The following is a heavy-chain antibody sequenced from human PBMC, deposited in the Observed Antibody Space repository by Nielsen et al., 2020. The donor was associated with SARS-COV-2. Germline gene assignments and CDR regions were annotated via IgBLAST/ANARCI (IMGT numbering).Heavy chain of an antibody. D-gene: IGHD5-12*01. CDR1: GGTISSDY. CDR3: AFGYDSRADW. Sequence: ETLSLTCTVSGGTISSDYWSWIRQSPGKGLEWIGFIHNSGSTNYNPSLKSRVSISIDTSNQFSLKLSSVTAADTAVYYCAFGYDSRADWWGQGTLVTVSS. CDR2: IHNSGST. V-gene: IGHV4-59*01. J-gene: IGHJ4*02.